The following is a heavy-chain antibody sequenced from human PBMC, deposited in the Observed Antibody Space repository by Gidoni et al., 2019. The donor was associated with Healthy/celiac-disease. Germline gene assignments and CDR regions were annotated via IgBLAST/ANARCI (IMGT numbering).Heavy chain of an antibody. D-gene: IGHD3-22*01. CDR3: ARVHDYDSSGRYTGTDFDY. J-gene: IGHJ4*02. Sequence: DVQLIESGVGLVKPAGSLILSCAASGFTFSSYTMNWVGQAPGKGQVWVSSISSRRSYIYYEDSVKGRFTISRDNDKNEMYLQMNSLRAEDTDVDYCARVHDYDSSGRYTGTDFDYWGQGTLVTVSS. CDR2: ISSRRSYI. CDR1: GFTFSSYT. V-gene: IGHV3-21*01.